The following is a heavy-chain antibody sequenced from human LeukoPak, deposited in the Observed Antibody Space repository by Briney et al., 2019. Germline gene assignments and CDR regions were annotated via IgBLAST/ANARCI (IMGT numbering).Heavy chain of an antibody. CDR1: GFTFSTYW. CDR2: INSDGSSI. Sequence: PGGSLRLSCAASGFTFSTYWMSWVRQAPGKGLVWVSRINSDGSSINYADSVKGRFTISRDNAKNTLYLQMNSLRAEDTAMYYCARDKYGGNSNAFDIWGQGTLVTVSS. V-gene: IGHV3-74*01. J-gene: IGHJ4*02. CDR3: ARDKYGGNSNAFDI. D-gene: IGHD4-23*01.